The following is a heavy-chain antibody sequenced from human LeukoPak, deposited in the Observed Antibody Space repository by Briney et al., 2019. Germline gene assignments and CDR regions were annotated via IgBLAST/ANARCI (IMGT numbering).Heavy chain of an antibody. CDR1: GFTVSSNY. J-gene: IGHJ4*02. V-gene: IGHV3-53*01. D-gene: IGHD6-19*01. Sequence: GGSLRLSCAASGFTVSSNYMSWVRQAPGKGLEWVSVIYSGGSTYYADSLKGRFSISRDYSKNTLYLQMTSLTAEDTGVYYCAKGNQWLLRGGAYFDYWGQGTLVTVSS. CDR2: IYSGGST. CDR3: AKGNQWLLRGGAYFDY.